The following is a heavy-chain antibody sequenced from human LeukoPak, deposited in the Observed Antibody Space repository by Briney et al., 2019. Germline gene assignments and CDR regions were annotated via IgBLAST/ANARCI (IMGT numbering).Heavy chain of an antibody. CDR3: ARDPTPRYCSGGSCYTHYGMDV. CDR2: ISSSSSYI. J-gene: IGHJ6*02. Sequence: GGSLRLSCAASGFSFSSYAMSWVRQAPGKGLEWVSSISSSSSYIYYADSVKGRLTISRDNAKNSLYLQMNSLRAEDTAVYYCARDPTPRYCSGGSCYTHYGMDVWGQGTTVTVSS. CDR1: GFSFSSYA. D-gene: IGHD2-15*01. V-gene: IGHV3-21*01.